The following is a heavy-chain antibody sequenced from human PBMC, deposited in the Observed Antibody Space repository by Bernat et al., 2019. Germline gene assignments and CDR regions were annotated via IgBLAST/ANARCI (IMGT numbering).Heavy chain of an antibody. D-gene: IGHD6-19*01. CDR3: ARGYSSGGYLYYYMDV. J-gene: IGHJ6*03. V-gene: IGHV2-26*01. CDR2: IFSNDEK. Sequence: QVTLKESGPVLVKPTETLTLTCTVSGFSLSNARMGVSWIRQPPGKALEWLAHIFSNDEKSYSTSLKSRLTISKDTSKSQVVLTMTNMDPVDTATYYCARGYSSGGYLYYYMDVWGKGTTVTVSS. CDR1: GFSLSNARMG.